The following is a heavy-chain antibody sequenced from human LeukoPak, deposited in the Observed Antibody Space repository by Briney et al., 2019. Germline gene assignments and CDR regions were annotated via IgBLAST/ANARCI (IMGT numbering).Heavy chain of an antibody. Sequence: GGSLRLSCAASGFTFSSYSMNWVRQAPGKGLEWVSYISSSSNTIYYADSVKGRFTISSENAKNSLYLQMNSLGDEDTAVYYCAREDFYGSGSHWGQGTLVTVSS. V-gene: IGHV3-48*02. CDR2: ISSSSNTI. CDR1: GFTFSSYS. CDR3: AREDFYGSGSH. D-gene: IGHD3-10*01. J-gene: IGHJ4*02.